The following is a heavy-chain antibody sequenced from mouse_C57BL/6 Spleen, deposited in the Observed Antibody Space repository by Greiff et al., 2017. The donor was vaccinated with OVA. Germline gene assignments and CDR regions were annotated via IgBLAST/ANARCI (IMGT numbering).Heavy chain of an antibody. V-gene: IGHV1-76*01. CDR2: IYPGSGNT. D-gene: IGHD2-3*01. CDR1: GYTFTDYY. J-gene: IGHJ2*01. CDR3: ARDGYFDY. Sequence: VQRVESGAELVRPGASVKLSCKASGYTFTDYYINWVKQRPGQGLEWIARIYPGSGNTYYNEKFKGKATLTAEKSSSTAYMQLSSLTSEDSAVYFCARDGYFDYWGQGTTLTVSS.